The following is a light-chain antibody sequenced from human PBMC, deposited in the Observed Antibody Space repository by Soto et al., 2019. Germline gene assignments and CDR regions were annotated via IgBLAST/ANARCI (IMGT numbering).Light chain of an antibody. CDR3: QQYNKWPIT. CDR1: QSVNGGH. V-gene: IGKV3-15*01. CDR2: GAS. Sequence: ILLTQSPGTLSLSPGERATLSCRASQSVNGGHLAWFQQKPGQAPRLLIYGASTRATGIPARFSGSGSGTEFTLTISSLQSEDFAVYFCQQYNKWPITFGQGTRLEIK. J-gene: IGKJ5*01.